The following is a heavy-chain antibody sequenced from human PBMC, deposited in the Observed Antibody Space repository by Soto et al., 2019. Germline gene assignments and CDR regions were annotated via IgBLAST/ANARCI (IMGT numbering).Heavy chain of an antibody. D-gene: IGHD6-25*01. CDR1: GYTFTNYD. Sequence: QVHLVQSGPEVKQPGASVKVSCRTSGYTFTNYDIGWVRQATGQGRECMGWMNPDSTNTGYAQKFQGRVTLTRDTPKRTVYPELKSLPYEDTGSYYRARAIRDRLLSDNWGQGSLFIVSS. V-gene: IGHV1-8*01. CDR2: MNPDSTNT. CDR3: ARAIRDRLLSDN. J-gene: IGHJ4*02.